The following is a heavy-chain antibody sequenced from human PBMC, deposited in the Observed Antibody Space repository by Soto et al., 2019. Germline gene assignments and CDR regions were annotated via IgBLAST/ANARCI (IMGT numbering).Heavy chain of an antibody. D-gene: IGHD3-22*01. J-gene: IGHJ3*02. CDR2: IIPIFGTA. V-gene: IGHV1-69*06. CDR3: ASHDDYYDSSGYYLAGAFDI. CDR1: GGTFSSYA. Sequence: SVKVSCKASGGTFSSYAISWVRQAPGQGLEWMGGIIPIFGTANYAQKFQGRVTITADKSTSTAYMELSSLRSEDTAVYYCASHDDYYDSSGYYLAGAFDIWGQGTMVTV.